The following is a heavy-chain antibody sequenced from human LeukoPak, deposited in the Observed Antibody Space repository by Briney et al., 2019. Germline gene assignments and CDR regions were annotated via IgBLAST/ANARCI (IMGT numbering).Heavy chain of an antibody. J-gene: IGHJ4*02. CDR3: AKGAYDYIEIGYFDS. V-gene: IGHV3-23*01. D-gene: IGHD5-12*01. CDR2: LIGSSGST. Sequence: QTGGSLRLSCAASGFTSTNYAMNWVRQAPGKGLEWVSVLIGSSGSTDYADSVKSRFTISRDNSKNTLFLQMNSLRAEDTAIYYCAKGAYDYIEIGYFDSWGQGTLVTVSS. CDR1: GFTSTNYA.